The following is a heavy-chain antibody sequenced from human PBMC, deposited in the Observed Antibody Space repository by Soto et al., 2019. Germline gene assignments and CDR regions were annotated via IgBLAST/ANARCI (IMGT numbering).Heavy chain of an antibody. V-gene: IGHV3-23*01. CDR2: ISASGARA. J-gene: IGHJ4*02. CDR3: AKQGVVVTAIDY. Sequence: EVQLLESGGDLVQPGGSLRLSCAASGFTFSSYAMSWVRQAPGKGLEWVSAISASGARAYYADSVEGRFTFSRDNSKNTLYLQMDSLRAEDTAVYYCAKQGVVVTAIDYWGQGPLVTVSS. CDR1: GFTFSSYA. D-gene: IGHD2-21*02.